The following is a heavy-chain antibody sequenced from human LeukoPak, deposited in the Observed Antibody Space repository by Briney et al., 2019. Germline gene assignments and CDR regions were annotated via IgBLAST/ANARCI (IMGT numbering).Heavy chain of an antibody. D-gene: IGHD3-9*01. Sequence: PGGSLRLSCAASRFMFSRYWMSWVRQAPGKGLEWVANIKQEGSEKYYVDSVKGRFTVSRDNAKNSLYLQMNSLRAEDTAVYYCARDLSYWSLWFDPWGQGTLVTVSS. CDR3: ARDLSYWSLWFDP. J-gene: IGHJ5*02. CDR2: IKQEGSEK. V-gene: IGHV3-7*01. CDR1: RFMFSRYW.